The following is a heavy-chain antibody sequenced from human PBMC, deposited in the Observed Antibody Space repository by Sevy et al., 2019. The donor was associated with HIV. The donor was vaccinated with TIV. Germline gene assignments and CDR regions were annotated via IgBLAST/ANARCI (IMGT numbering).Heavy chain of an antibody. CDR1: GFTFSSYS. J-gene: IGHJ6*02. Sequence: GGSLRLSCAVSGFTFSSYSMNWVRQAPGKGLEWVSSISSSSNYIYYADSVRGRFTISRDNSKNTLYLQMNSLRAEDTAVYYCARGMILEGSWYGMDVWGQGTTVTVSS. D-gene: IGHD3-3*01. CDR2: ISSSSNYI. V-gene: IGHV3-21*04. CDR3: ARGMILEGSWYGMDV.